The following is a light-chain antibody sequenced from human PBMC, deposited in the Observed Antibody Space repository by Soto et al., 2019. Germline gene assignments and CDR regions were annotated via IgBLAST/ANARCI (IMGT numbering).Light chain of an antibody. Sequence: QPVLTQSPTVSGAPGQTVTISCTGSSSNLGARYDVHWYQQVPGKAPKLLIFGSSDRASGVPDRFSGSKSGTSASLAITGLQADDEATYFCQSYDKSLSGSVFGGGTKVTVL. J-gene: IGLJ3*02. CDR1: SSNLGARYD. V-gene: IGLV1-40*01. CDR3: QSYDKSLSGSV. CDR2: GSS.